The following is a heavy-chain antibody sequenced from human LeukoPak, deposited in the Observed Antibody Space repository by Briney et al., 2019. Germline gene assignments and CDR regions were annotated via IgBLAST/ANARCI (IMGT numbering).Heavy chain of an antibody. CDR2: IIPILGIA. CDR1: GGTFSSYA. D-gene: IGHD1-26*01. V-gene: IGHV1-69*04. J-gene: IGHJ3*02. Sequence: SVKLSCKASGGTFSSYAISWVRQAPGQGLEWMGRIIPILGIANYAQKFQGRVTITADESTSTVYMELSSLRSEDTAVYYCASQSGATYAFDIWGQGTMVTVSS. CDR3: ASQSGATYAFDI.